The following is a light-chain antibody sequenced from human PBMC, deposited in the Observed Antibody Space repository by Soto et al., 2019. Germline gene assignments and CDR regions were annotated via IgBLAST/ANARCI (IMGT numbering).Light chain of an antibody. Sequence: EIVLTQSPATLSLSPGERATLSCRASQSVSSYLTWYQQKPGQAPRLLIYEASNRATGIPARFSGSGSGTDFTLTISSLEPEDFAVYYCQQRGSRPPWTFGQGTKGDIK. CDR2: EAS. CDR3: QQRGSRPPWT. J-gene: IGKJ1*01. CDR1: QSVSSY. V-gene: IGKV3-11*01.